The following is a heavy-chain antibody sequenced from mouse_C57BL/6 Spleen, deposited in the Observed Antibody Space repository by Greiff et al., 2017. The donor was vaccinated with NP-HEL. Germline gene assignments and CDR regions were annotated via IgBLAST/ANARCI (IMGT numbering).Heavy chain of an antibody. CDR2: IDPEDGET. J-gene: IGHJ4*01. V-gene: IGHV14-2*01. CDR1: GFNIKDYY. CDR3: ARALITTRWYYAMDY. Sequence: EVQLVESGAELVKPGASVKLSCTASGFNIKDYYMHWVKQRTEQGLEWIGRIDPEDGETKYAPKFQGKATITADTSSNTAYLQLSSLTSEDTAVYYCARALITTRWYYAMDYWGQGTSVTVSS. D-gene: IGHD1-1*01.